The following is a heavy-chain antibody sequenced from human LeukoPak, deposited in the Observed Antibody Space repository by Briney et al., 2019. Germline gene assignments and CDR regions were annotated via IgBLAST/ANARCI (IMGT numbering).Heavy chain of an antibody. CDR2: ISATGGTT. V-gene: IGHV3-23*01. CDR1: GFTFRTYA. Sequence: PGGSLRLSCAASGFTFRTYAMTWGRQTPGRGLEWVSGISATGGTTYYADSAKGRFTISRDNSKNTLYLQMNSLRAEDTAVYYCAKDYPDFDYWGQGTLVTVSS. CDR3: AKDYPDFDY. J-gene: IGHJ4*02.